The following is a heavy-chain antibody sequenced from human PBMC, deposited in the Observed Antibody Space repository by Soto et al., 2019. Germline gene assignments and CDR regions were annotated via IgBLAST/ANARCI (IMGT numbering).Heavy chain of an antibody. V-gene: IGHV4-59*02. Sequence: SETLSLTCAVSGGSVSSYYWSWIRQPPGKGLEWIGYIYYSGSTNYNPSLKSRVTISVDTSKNQFSLKLSSVTAADTAVYYCARYGTTAWFDPWGQGTLVTVSS. CDR2: IYYSGST. J-gene: IGHJ5*02. CDR1: GGSVSSYY. D-gene: IGHD1-1*01. CDR3: ARYGTTAWFDP.